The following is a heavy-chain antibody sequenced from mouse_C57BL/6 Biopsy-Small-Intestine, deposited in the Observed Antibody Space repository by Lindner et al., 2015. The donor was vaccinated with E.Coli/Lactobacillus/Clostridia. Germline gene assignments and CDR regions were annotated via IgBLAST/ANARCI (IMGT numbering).Heavy chain of an antibody. CDR1: GYTFTSYD. D-gene: IGHD4-1*02. J-gene: IGHJ2*01. Sequence: VQLQESGPVLVKPGASVKLSCKSAGYTFTSYDINRVKQRPGQGLEWIGWIWPRDGNTKYNENFKDKATLTVDTSSSTTYMELRSLTSEDSAVYFCARWGLNWHFFDYWGQGTTLTVSS. CDR3: ARWGLNWHFFDY. V-gene: IGHV1-85*01. CDR2: IWPRDGNT.